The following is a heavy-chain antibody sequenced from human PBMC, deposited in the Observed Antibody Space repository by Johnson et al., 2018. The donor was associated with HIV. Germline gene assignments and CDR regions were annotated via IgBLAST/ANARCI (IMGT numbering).Heavy chain of an antibody. CDR2: IYSGGTT. CDR3: AREALPRGLQSSFGGSFDI. J-gene: IGHJ3*02. CDR1: GLTVSSNY. V-gene: IGHV3-66*01. Sequence: MQLVESGGGLVHHGGSPRLSCAASGLTVSSNYMSWVRQAPGKGLEWVSVIYSGGTTYYADSVKGRFTISSDTSENTVYLQMNSLRAEDTAVYYCAREALPRGLQSSFGGSFDIWGQGTMVTVSS. D-gene: IGHD4-23*01.